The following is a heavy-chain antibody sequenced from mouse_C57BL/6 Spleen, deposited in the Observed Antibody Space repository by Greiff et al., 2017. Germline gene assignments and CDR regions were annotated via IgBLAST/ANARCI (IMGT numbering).Heavy chain of an antibody. Sequence: VQLQQPGAELVRPGSSVKLSCKASGYTFTSYWMHWVKQRPIQGLEWIGNIDPSDSETHYNQKFKDKATLTVDKSSSTAYMQLRSLTSEDSAVYYCARGHCYGSSLFAYWGQGTLVTVSA. D-gene: IGHD1-1*01. J-gene: IGHJ3*01. CDR3: ARGHCYGSSLFAY. CDR2: IDPSDSET. CDR1: GYTFTSYW. V-gene: IGHV1-52*01.